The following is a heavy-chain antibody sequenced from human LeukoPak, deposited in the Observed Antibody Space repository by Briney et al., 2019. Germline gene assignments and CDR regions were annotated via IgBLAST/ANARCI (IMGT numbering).Heavy chain of an antibody. CDR1: GYTFNNYG. D-gene: IGHD6-13*01. CDR2: ISAYHGDT. J-gene: IGHJ6*02. Sequence: ASVKVSCKASGYTFNNYGINWVRQAPGQGLEWMGWISAYHGDTSFAQKIQGRVTMTTDTSTSTAYMELRSLRSDDTAVYYCARVQGMTAAHMNYGMDVWSQGTTVTVSS. CDR3: ARVQGMTAAHMNYGMDV. V-gene: IGHV1-18*01.